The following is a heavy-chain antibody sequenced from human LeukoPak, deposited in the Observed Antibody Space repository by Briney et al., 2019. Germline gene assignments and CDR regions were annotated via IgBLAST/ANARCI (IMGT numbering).Heavy chain of an antibody. CDR2: IRSKANSYAT. Sequence: GGSLRLSCAASGFTFSGSAMRWVRQASGKGLEWVGRIRSKANSYATAYAASVKGRFTISRDDSKNTAYLQMNSLKTEDTAVYYCTRNIGNTMVRGVPSHYGMDVWGQGTTVTVSS. D-gene: IGHD3-10*01. J-gene: IGHJ6*02. CDR3: TRNIGNTMVRGVPSHYGMDV. CDR1: GFTFSGSA. V-gene: IGHV3-73*01.